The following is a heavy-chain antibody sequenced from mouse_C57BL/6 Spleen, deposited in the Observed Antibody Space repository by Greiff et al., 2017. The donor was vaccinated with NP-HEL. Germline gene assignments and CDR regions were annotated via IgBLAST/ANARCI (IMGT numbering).Heavy chain of an antibody. CDR3: ARDYSNYGGGFAY. CDR1: GYAFSSSW. CDR2: IYPGDGDT. Sequence: VQLQQSGPELVKPGASVKISCKASGYAFSSSWMNWVKQRPGKGLEWIGRIYPGDGDTNYNGKFKGKATLTADKSSSTAYMQLSSLTSEDSAVYFGARDYSNYGGGFAYWGQGTLVTVSA. V-gene: IGHV1-82*01. J-gene: IGHJ3*01. D-gene: IGHD2-5*01.